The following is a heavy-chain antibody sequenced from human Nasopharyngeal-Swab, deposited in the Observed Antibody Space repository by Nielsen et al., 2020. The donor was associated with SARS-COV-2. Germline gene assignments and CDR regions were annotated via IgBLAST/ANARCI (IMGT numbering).Heavy chain of an antibody. Sequence: ASVKVSCKASGYTFTSYGISWVRQAPGQGLEWMGWISAYNDNTNYAQKLQGRVTMTTDTSTSTAYMELRSLRSDDTAVYYCARDIDIVVVPAAIGGDYWGQGTLVTVSS. V-gene: IGHV1-18*01. CDR3: ARDIDIVVVPAAIGGDY. J-gene: IGHJ4*02. CDR1: GYTFTSYG. CDR2: ISAYNDNT. D-gene: IGHD2-2*01.